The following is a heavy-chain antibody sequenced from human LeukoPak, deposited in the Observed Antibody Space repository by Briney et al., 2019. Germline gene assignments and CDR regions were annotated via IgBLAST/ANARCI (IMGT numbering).Heavy chain of an antibody. D-gene: IGHD1-26*01. CDR1: GFTFSSYG. J-gene: IGHJ4*02. CDR3: ARDRRRYSGSYYLGY. Sequence: GGSLRLSCAASGFTFSSYGMNWVRQAPGKGLEWVSYISSSSSTIYYADSVKGRFTISRDNAKNSLYLQMNSPRAEDTAVYYCARDRRRYSGSYYLGYWGQGTLVTVSS. V-gene: IGHV3-48*04. CDR2: ISSSSSTI.